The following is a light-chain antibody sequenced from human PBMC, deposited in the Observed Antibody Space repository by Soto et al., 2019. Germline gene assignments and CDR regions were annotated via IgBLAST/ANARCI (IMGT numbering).Light chain of an antibody. V-gene: IGKV3-11*01. CDR3: QQRSNWSST. CDR1: QSGSSY. Sequence: EIVLTQSPATLSLSPGDRATLSCRASQSGSSYLAGYQQKPCQAPRLLIYDASIRATGFAARFSGSGSGTDFTFTITSPEPEDFAVYYCQQRSNWSSTFGGVTTVEMK. CDR2: DAS. J-gene: IGKJ4*01.